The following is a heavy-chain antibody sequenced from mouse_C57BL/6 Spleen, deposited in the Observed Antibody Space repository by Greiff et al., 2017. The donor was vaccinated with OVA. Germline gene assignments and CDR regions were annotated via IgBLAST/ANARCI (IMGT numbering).Heavy chain of an antibody. CDR1: GFTFSDYY. CDR2: INYDGSST. D-gene: IGHD1-1*01. V-gene: IGHV5-16*01. J-gene: IGHJ3*01. Sequence: EVMLVESEGGLVQPGSSMKLSCTASGFTFSDYYMAWVRQVPEKGLEWVANINYDGSSTYYLDSLKSRFIISRDNAKNILYLQMSSLKSEDTATYYCARVGDSIYYSWFAYWGQGTLVTVSA. CDR3: ARVGDSIYYSWFAY.